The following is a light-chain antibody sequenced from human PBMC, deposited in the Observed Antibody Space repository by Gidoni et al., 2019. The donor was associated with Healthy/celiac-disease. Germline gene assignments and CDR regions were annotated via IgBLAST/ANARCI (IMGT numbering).Light chain of an antibody. V-gene: IGKV3-11*01. CDR2: DAS. CDR3: QQRSNWPLFT. J-gene: IGKJ3*01. Sequence: ELVLTQSPATLSFSPGERATLSCRASQSVSSYSAWYQQKPGQAPRLLIYDASNRATGIPARFSGSGSGTDFTLTISSLEPEDFAVYYCQQRSNWPLFTFGPGTKVDIK. CDR1: QSVSSY.